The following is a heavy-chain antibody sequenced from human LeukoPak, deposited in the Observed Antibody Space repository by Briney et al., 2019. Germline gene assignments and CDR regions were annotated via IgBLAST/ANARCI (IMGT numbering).Heavy chain of an antibody. CDR2: IYYSGST. CDR1: GGSLSSYY. Sequence: SETLSLTCTVSGGSLSSYYWSWIRQPPGKGLEGIGYIYYSGSTNYNPSLKSRVTISVDTSKNQFSLKLSSVTAADTAVYYCARDLPLTPNFSSTSCYPRYYYYMDVWGKGTTVTVSS. J-gene: IGHJ6*03. V-gene: IGHV4-59*12. CDR3: ARDLPLTPNFSSTSCYPRYYYYMDV. D-gene: IGHD2-2*01.